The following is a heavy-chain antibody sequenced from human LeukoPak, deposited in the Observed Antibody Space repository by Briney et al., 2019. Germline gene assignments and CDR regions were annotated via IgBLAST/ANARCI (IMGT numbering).Heavy chain of an antibody. CDR1: GFTFSSYA. Sequence: QPGGSLRLSCAGSGFTFSSYAMSWVRQAPGKGLEWVSAISGSGGSTYYADSVKGRFTISRDNSKNTLYLQMNSLRAEDTAVYYCAKDGYYDSSGYYYSTYYFDYWGQGTLVTVSS. V-gene: IGHV3-23*01. CDR3: AKDGYYDSSGYYYSTYYFDY. J-gene: IGHJ4*02. D-gene: IGHD3-22*01. CDR2: ISGSGGST.